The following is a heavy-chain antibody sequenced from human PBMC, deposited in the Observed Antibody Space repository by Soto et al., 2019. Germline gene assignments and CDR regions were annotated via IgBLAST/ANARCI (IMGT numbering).Heavy chain of an antibody. CDR2: ISSSSSYI. Sequence: GGSLRLSCAASGFTFSSYSMNWVRQAPGKGLEWVSSISSSSSYIYYADSVKGRFTISRDNAKNSLYLQMNSLRAEDTAVYYCARRLITEGAFDIWGQGTMVTVSS. J-gene: IGHJ3*02. CDR1: GFTFSSYS. V-gene: IGHV3-21*01. CDR3: ARRLITEGAFDI.